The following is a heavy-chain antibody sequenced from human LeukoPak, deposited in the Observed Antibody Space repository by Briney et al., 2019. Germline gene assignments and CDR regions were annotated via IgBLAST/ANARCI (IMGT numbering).Heavy chain of an antibody. V-gene: IGHV3-23*01. D-gene: IGHD6-13*01. CDR3: ATLDGSSCLYYFDY. Sequence: PGGSLRLSCAASGFTFSSYSMSWVRQAPGKWLEWVSIISGSGDSTYYADSVKGRFTISRDNSKNTLYLQMNSLRAEDTAVYYCATLDGSSCLYYFDYWGQGTLVTVSS. J-gene: IGHJ4*02. CDR1: GFTFSSYS. CDR2: ISGSGDST.